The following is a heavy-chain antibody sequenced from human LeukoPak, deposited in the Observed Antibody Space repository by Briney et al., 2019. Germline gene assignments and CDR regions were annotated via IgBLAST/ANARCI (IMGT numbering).Heavy chain of an antibody. CDR3: ARDWSGSYYYYMDV. Sequence: SETLSLTCTVSGGSISSYYWSWIRQPAGKGLDWIGRIYTSGSTNYNPSLKSRVTMSVDTSKNQFSLKLSSVTAADTAVYYCARDWSGSYYYYMDVWGKGTTVTISS. V-gene: IGHV4-4*07. J-gene: IGHJ6*03. D-gene: IGHD3-10*01. CDR2: IYTSGST. CDR1: GGSISSYY.